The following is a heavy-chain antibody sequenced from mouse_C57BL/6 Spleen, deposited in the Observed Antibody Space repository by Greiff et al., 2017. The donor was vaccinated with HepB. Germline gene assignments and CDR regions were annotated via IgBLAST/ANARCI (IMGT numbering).Heavy chain of an antibody. J-gene: IGHJ4*01. CDR1: GFTFSSYA. V-gene: IGHV5-4*01. CDR3: AREGPYDAMDY. Sequence: DVQRVESGGGLVKPGGSLKLSCAASGFTFSSYAMSWVRQTPEKRLEWVATISDGGSYTYYPDNVKGRFTISRDNAKNNLYLQMSHLKSEDTAMYYCAREGPYDAMDYWGQGTSVTVSS. CDR2: ISDGGSYT.